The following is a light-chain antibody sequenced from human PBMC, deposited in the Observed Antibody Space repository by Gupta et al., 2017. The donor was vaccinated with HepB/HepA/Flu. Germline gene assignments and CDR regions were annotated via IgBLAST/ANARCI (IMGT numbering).Light chain of an antibody. Sequence: DIKMTQSPSSLSASVGDRVTITCQASQDISNYLYWYQQKPGKAPKLLIYDASNLETGVPSRFSGSGSGTDLTVTISSLQPEDIATYYCQKYDSLPLTFGGGTKVEIK. V-gene: IGKV1-33*01. CDR2: DAS. CDR3: QKYDSLPLT. J-gene: IGKJ4*01. CDR1: QDISNY.